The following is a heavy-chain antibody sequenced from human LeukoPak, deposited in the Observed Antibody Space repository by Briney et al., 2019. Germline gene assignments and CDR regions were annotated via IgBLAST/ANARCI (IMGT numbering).Heavy chain of an antibody. CDR1: GFTVSSNY. Sequence: GGSLRLSCAASGFTVSSNYMSWVRQARGKGLEWVSIIYSDGNTYYADSVKGRFTISRDTSKNTLYLQMNILRAEDTAVYYCQCWNPYYWGQGTLVTVSS. D-gene: IGHD1-1*01. CDR2: IYSDGNT. CDR3: QCWNPYY. J-gene: IGHJ4*02. V-gene: IGHV3-66*01.